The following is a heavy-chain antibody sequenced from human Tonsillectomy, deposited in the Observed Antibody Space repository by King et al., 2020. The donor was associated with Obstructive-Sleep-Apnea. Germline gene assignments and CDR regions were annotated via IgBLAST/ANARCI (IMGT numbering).Heavy chain of an antibody. D-gene: IGHD3-10*01. V-gene: IGHV3-30*03. CDR3: ARDRGSGTAYYFDS. CDR1: GFTFSNYG. Sequence: VQLVESGGGVVQPGRSLRLSCAASGFTFSNYGMHCVRQAPGKGLEWVAVIFSDGRDKYYGHSVKGRFTISRDNSKNTVYLQMDSLTAEDTAEYYCARDRGSGTAYYFDSWGQGTLVTVSS. J-gene: IGHJ5*01. CDR2: IFSDGRDK.